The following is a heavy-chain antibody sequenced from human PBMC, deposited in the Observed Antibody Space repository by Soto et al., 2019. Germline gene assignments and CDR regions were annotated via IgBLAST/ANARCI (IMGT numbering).Heavy chain of an antibody. V-gene: IGHV3-72*01. J-gene: IGHJ5*02. CDR2: IRNKANYYTT. CDR3: LIVGGTRT. CDR1: GFPFSDLY. D-gene: IGHD1-26*01. Sequence: EVQVVESGGGLVQPGGPLRLSCAASGFPFSDLYIDWVRQAPGKGLEWVARIRNKANYYTTDYAASVKGRFTISRDDSKNSVYLQINSLKTEDTAVYYCLIVGGTRTWGQGTLVSVSS.